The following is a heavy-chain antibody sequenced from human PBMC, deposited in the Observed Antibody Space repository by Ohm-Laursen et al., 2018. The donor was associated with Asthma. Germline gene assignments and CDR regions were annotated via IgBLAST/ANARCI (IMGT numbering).Heavy chain of an antibody. CDR3: ARRPIVVVPAAIGWFDP. D-gene: IGHD2-2*01. V-gene: IGHV4-61*08. Sequence: GTLSLTCTVSGGSISSGDYYWTWIRQPPGKGLEWIGYIYYSGSTNYSPSLKSRVTISVATSKNQFSLKLSSVTAADTAVYYCARRPIVVVPAAIGWFDPWGQGTLVTVSS. CDR2: IYYSGST. J-gene: IGHJ5*02. CDR1: GGSISSGDYY.